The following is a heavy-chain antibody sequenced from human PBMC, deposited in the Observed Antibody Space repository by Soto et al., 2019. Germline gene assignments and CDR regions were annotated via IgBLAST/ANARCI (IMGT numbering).Heavy chain of an antibody. V-gene: IGHV1-69*13. CDR3: ATNRCDCSCGSCYSYNWFDP. CDR2: IIPIFGTA. CDR1: GGTFSSYA. Sequence: GASVKVSCEASGGTFSSYAISWVRQAPGQGLEWMGGIIPIFGTANYAQKFQGRVTITADESTSTAYMELSSLRSEDTAVYYCATNRCDCSCGSCYSYNWFDPSSQRTLVTVSS. D-gene: IGHD2-15*01. J-gene: IGHJ5*01.